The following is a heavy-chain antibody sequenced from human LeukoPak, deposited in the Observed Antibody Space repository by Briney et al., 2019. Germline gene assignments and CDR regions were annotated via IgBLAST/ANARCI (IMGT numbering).Heavy chain of an antibody. J-gene: IGHJ6*04. Sequence: SETLSLTCAVYGGTFSGYYWSWIRQSPAKGLQWIGQIYHTGSTNYNPSLESRVTISLDTPNNQFSLKLTSVTAADTAVYYCARDDFGVALGGVRGKGTTLTVSS. CDR1: GGTFSGYY. V-gene: IGHV4-34*01. CDR2: IYHTGST. CDR3: ARDDFGVALGGV. D-gene: IGHD3-3*01.